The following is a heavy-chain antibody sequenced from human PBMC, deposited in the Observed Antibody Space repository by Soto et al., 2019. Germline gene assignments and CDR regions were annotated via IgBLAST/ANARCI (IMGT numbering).Heavy chain of an antibody. J-gene: IGHJ4*02. D-gene: IGHD3-22*01. Sequence: GGSLRLSCLASGFVFRSFAMHCVRQAPGKGLDWLAVMSYDGKIEYSADSVKGRFTISRDNLQDTLFLQMTSLRPEDTAVYYCARGGAYYSASGSYFITPPGEHWGPGTLVTVYS. CDR1: GFVFRSFA. CDR2: MSYDGKIE. V-gene: IGHV3-30*04. CDR3: ARGGAYYSASGSYFITPPGEH.